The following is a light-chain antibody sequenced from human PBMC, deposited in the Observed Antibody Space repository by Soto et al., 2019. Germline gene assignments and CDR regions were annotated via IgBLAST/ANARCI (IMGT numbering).Light chain of an antibody. CDR3: QKYNTAAQT. Sequence: DIQMTQSPSSLSASVGDRVTITCRASQGIIDYVAWFQQKPGKAPKLLIYAASTPQSGVPSRFSGSGSGTDFTLSISSLQPEHVATYCCQKYNTAAQTFGQPTKVEIK. CDR1: QGIIDY. J-gene: IGKJ1*01. CDR2: AAS. V-gene: IGKV1-27*01.